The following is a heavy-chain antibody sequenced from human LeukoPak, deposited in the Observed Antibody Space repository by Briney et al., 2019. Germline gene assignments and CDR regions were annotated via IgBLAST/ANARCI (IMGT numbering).Heavy chain of an antibody. Sequence: GGSLRLSCAVSGFTFSSYAMSWVRQAPGKGLEWVSAISGSGGSTYYADSVKGRFTISRDNSKNTLYLQMNSLRAEDTAVYYCAKDRRSGRNPFDYWGQGTLVTVSS. J-gene: IGHJ4*02. CDR1: GFTFSSYA. CDR2: ISGSGGST. V-gene: IGHV3-23*01. CDR3: AKDRRSGRNPFDY. D-gene: IGHD6-19*01.